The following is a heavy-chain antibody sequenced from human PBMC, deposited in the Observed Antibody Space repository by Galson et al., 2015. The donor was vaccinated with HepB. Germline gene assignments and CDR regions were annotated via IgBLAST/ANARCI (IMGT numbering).Heavy chain of an antibody. D-gene: IGHD2-15*01. CDR3: ARHCSGGSCPINDAFDI. J-gene: IGHJ3*02. CDR2: ISSSSSYI. CDR1: GFTFSSYS. Sequence: SLRLSCAASGFTFSSYSMNWVRQAPGKGLEWVSSISSSSSYIYYADSVKGRFTISRDNAKNSLYLQMNSLRAEDTAVYYCARHCSGGSCPINDAFDIWGQGTMVTVPS. V-gene: IGHV3-21*01.